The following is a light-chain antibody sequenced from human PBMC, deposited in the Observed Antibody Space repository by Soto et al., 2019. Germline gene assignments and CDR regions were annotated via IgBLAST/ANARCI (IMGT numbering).Light chain of an antibody. CDR1: QSVSSSY. CDR2: GES. J-gene: IGKJ1*01. Sequence: ELVLTQSPGTLSLSPGDRATLSCRGSQSVSSSYLAWYQQKTGQAPRLLIYGESTRATGIPARLSGSGSGTDLNLTISSLEPEDFAVYYCQKYGSSSWTCGQGTKVDIK. V-gene: IGKV3-20*01. CDR3: QKYGSSSWT.